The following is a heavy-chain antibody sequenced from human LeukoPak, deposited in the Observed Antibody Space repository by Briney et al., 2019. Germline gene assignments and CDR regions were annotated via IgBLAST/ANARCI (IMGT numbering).Heavy chain of an antibody. D-gene: IGHD3-10*01. J-gene: IGHJ6*02. Sequence: PGGSLRLSCAASGFTFSSYSMKWVRQAPGKGLEWVSSISSSSSYIYYADSVKGRFTISRNNAKSSLYLQMNSLRAEDTAVYYCAREGTSVTNFYYNGMDVWGQGTTVTVSS. CDR2: ISSSSSYI. CDR1: GFTFSSYS. V-gene: IGHV3-21*01. CDR3: AREGTSVTNFYYNGMDV.